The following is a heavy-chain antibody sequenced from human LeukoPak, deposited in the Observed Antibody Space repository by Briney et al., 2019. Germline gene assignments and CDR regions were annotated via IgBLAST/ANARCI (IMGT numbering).Heavy chain of an antibody. CDR2: IYYSGST. CDR3: ARVVVPVLLDY. J-gene: IGHJ4*02. CDR1: GGSISSYY. V-gene: IGHV4-59*01. Sequence: PSETLSLTCTVSGGSISSYYWSWIRQPPGKGLEWIGYIYYSGSTNYNPSLKSRVTISVDTSKNQFSLKLSSVTAADTAVYYCARVVVPVLLDYWGQGTLVPVSS. D-gene: IGHD2-2*01.